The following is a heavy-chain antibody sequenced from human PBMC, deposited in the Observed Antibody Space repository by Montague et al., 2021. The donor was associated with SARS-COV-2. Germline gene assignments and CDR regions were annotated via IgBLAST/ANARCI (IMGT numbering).Heavy chain of an antibody. CDR3: ARAANILSGFYNHPFEX. D-gene: IGHD3-9*01. Sequence: SETRSLTCTVSGGSVISDTYFWSWIRQPPGKGLEWIAYIYDSDTTNNNPSFWSRVSMSSDGSKNQFSLKLTSVTPADTAVYYCARAANILSGFYNHPFEXWGQGILVTVSS. V-gene: IGHV4-61*01. CDR2: IYDSDTT. CDR1: GGSVISDTYF. J-gene: IGHJ4*02.